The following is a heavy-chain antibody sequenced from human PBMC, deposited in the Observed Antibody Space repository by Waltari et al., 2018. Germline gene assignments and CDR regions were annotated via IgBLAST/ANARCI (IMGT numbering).Heavy chain of an antibody. Sequence: QVQLVQSGAEVKKPGASVKVSCKVSGYILNELSRPWVRQARGKGLEWMGGFDAEAGETSDALKCKGRVSMTEDTATDTAYRGLSSLRSEDTAVYYCARVGGGYDLHDAFDIWGQGKMVTVYS. J-gene: IGHJ3*02. CDR3: ARVGGGYDLHDAFDI. D-gene: IGHD5-12*01. V-gene: IGHV1-24*01. CDR1: GYILNELS. CDR2: FDAEAGET.